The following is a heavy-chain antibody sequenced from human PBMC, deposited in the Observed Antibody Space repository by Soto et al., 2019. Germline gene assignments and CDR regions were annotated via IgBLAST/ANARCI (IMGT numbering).Heavy chain of an antibody. D-gene: IGHD3-22*01. CDR3: ARHGFYPSSGYYMDV. V-gene: IGHV4-59*08. CDR2: IYYSGST. Sequence: QVQLQESGPGLVKPSETLSLTCTVSGGSISSYYWSWIRQPPGKGLEWIGYIYYSGSTNYNPSLKSRVTISVDTSKNQFSLKLSSVTAADTAVYYCARHGFYPSSGYYMDVWGKGTTVTVSS. CDR1: GGSISSYY. J-gene: IGHJ6*03.